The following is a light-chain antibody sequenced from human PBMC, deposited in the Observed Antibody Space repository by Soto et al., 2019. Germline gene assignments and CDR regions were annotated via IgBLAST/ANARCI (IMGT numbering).Light chain of an antibody. J-gene: IGKJ4*01. CDR3: QQSYSTPLT. CDR1: QSISSY. V-gene: IGKV1-39*01. CDR2: TAS. Sequence: DIQMTQSPSSLSASVGDRVTITCRASQSISSYLNWYQQKPGKAPKLLISTASSLQSGVPSRFSGSGYGTDFTLTISSLQPEDFATYYCQQSYSTPLTFGGGTKVEIK.